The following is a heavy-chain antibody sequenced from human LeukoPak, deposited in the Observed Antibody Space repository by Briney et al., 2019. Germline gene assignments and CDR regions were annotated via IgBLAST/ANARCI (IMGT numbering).Heavy chain of an antibody. CDR1: GFSFCIHG. Sequence: GGSLRLSCAAAGFSFCIHGMGWVRRAPGKGLEWVSHVSPGDAPTTYAESVRGPFTISRDNSKTTLYLQMNSLRAEDTAVYYCAMADYSTYYFDYWGEG. J-gene: IGHJ4*01. CDR3: AMADYSTYYFDY. V-gene: IGHV3-23*01. CDR2: VSPGDAPT. D-gene: IGHD4-11*01.